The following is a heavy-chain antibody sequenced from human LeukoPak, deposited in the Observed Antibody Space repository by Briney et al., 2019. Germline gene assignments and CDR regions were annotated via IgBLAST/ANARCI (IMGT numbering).Heavy chain of an antibody. D-gene: IGHD1-7*01. CDR3: ARARTNWNYGYNWFDP. Sequence: PGGSLRLSCAASGFTFDDYGMSWVRQAPGKGLEWVSGINWNGGSTGYADSVKGRFTISRDNAKNTLYLQMNSLRAEDTAVYYCARARTNWNYGYNWFDPWGQGTLVTVSS. V-gene: IGHV3-20*04. CDR1: GFTFDDYG. CDR2: INWNGGST. J-gene: IGHJ5*02.